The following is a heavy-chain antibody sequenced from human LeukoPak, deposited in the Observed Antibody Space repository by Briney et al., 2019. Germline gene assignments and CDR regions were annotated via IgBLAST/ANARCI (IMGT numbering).Heavy chain of an antibody. CDR3: AKDAVLYTSSWNDY. V-gene: IGHV3-48*01. CDR1: GFTFSSYS. Sequence: PGGSLRLSCATSGFTFSSYSMNWVRQAPGKGLEWVSYISSSSGTIYYADSVKGRFTISRDNSKNTLYLQMNSLRAEDTAVYYCAKDAVLYTSSWNDYWGQGTLVTVSS. J-gene: IGHJ4*02. CDR2: ISSSSGTI. D-gene: IGHD6-13*01.